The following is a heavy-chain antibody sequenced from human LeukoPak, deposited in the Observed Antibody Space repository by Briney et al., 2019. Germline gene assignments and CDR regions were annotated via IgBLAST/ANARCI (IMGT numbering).Heavy chain of an antibody. CDR3: ARGGEYYFDY. CDR1: GGSFSGYY. J-gene: IGHJ4*02. Sequence: PSETLSLTCAVYGGSFSGYYWSWIRQPPGKGLEWIGEINHSGSTNYNPSLKSRVTISVDTSKNQFSLKLSSVTAADTAVYYCARGGEYYFDYWGQGTLVTVSS. V-gene: IGHV4-34*01. CDR2: INHSGST. D-gene: IGHD1-26*01.